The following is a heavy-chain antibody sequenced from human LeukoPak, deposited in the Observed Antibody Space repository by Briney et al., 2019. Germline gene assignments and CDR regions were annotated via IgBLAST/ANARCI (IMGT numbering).Heavy chain of an antibody. D-gene: IGHD6-19*01. J-gene: IGHJ3*02. Sequence: ASVKVSCKASGYTITNFGISWVRQAPGQGLEWMGCISAYNGNTNYAQKVQGRVTMTADTSQSTAYMEPRSLRSDDTAVYYCARAGGWAREDYKADAFDIWGQGTMVTVSS. CDR2: ISAYNGNT. CDR1: GYTITNFG. CDR3: ARAGGWAREDYKADAFDI. V-gene: IGHV1-18*01.